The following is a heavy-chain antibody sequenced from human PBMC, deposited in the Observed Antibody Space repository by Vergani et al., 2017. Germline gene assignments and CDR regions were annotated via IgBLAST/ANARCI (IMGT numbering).Heavy chain of an antibody. CDR2: IYYSGST. CDR3: ARVERSGWSRGDAFDI. V-gene: IGHV4-59*01. D-gene: IGHD6-19*01. J-gene: IGHJ3*02. Sequence: QVQLQESGPGLVKPSETLSLTCTVSGCSISSYYWSWIRQPPGKGLEWIGYIYYSGSTNYNPSLKSRVTISVDTSKNQCSLKLSSVTTADTAVYYCARVERSGWSRGDAFDIWGQGTMVTVSS. CDR1: GCSISSYY.